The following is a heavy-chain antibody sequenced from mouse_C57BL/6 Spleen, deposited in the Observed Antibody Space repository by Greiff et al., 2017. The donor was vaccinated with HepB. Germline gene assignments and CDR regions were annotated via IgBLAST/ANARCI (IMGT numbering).Heavy chain of an antibody. CDR2: IDPDTGGT. J-gene: IGHJ4*01. D-gene: IGHD5-1*01. CDR3: TRFLSTTLGMDY. Sequence: QVQLKESGAELVRPGASVTLSCKASGYTFTDYDMHWVKQTPVHGLEWIGAIDPDTGGTAYNQKFKGKAILTADKSSSTAYMELRSLTSEDSAVYYCTRFLSTTLGMDYRGQGTQVTGSP. V-gene: IGHV1-15*01. CDR1: GYTFTDYD.